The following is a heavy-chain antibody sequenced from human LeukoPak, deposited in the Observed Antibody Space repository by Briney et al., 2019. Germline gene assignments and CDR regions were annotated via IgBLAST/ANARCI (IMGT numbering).Heavy chain of an antibody. D-gene: IGHD5-12*01. J-gene: IGHJ4*02. CDR3: ARDMDHVVATSPFDY. Sequence: ASVKVSCKASGYTFTSYYMHWVRQAPGQGLEWMGIINPSGGSTSYAQKFQGRVTMTRDTSTSTVYMELSSPRSEDTAVYYCARDMDHVVATSPFDYWGQGTLVTVSS. CDR1: GYTFTSYY. V-gene: IGHV1-46*01. CDR2: INPSGGST.